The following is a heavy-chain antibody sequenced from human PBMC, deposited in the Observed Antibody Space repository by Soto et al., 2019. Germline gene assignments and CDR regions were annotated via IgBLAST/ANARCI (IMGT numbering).Heavy chain of an antibody. V-gene: IGHV1-69*01. Sequence: QVHLVQSGAEVKKSGSSVRVSCAASGGTFSNDAINWVRQAPGQGLEWLGRIIPFFGTPDYSQSFQGRFTITADESTGTAYMDLRSLRSDDTAVYYCAREVVTETTLGYFDYWGQGTLVTVSS. D-gene: IGHD2-21*02. J-gene: IGHJ4*02. CDR2: IIPFFGTP. CDR1: GGTFSNDA. CDR3: AREVVTETTLGYFDY.